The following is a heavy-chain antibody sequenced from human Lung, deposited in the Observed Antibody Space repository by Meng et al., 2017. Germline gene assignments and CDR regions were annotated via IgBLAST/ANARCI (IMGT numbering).Heavy chain of an antibody. D-gene: IGHD2-2*01. CDR2: INHSGST. V-gene: IGHV4-34*01. CDR3: AIKQLFVLGYWYFDL. J-gene: IGHJ2*01. CDR1: GWSFSGYY. Sequence: SETLSLTCAVYGWSFSGYYWSWIRQPPGKGLEWIGEINHSGSTNYNPSLKGRVTISVDTSKDQFTLKLSSVTAADTAVYYCAIKQLFVLGYWYFDLWGRGTLVTVSS.